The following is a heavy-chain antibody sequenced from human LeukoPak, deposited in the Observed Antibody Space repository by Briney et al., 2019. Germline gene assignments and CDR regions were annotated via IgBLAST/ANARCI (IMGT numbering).Heavy chain of an antibody. CDR1: GYTFTSYG. Sequence: GASVKVSCKASGYTFTSYGISWVRQAPGQGLEWMGWISAYNGNTNYAQKLQGRVTMTTDTSTSTAYMELRSLRPDDTAVYYCARDPSSYYYDSSGGWFDPWGQGTLVTVSS. D-gene: IGHD3-22*01. J-gene: IGHJ5*02. V-gene: IGHV1-18*01. CDR2: ISAYNGNT. CDR3: ARDPSSYYYDSSGGWFDP.